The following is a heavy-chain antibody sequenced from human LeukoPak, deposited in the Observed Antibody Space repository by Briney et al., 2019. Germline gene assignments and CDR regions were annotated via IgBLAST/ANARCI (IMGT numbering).Heavy chain of an antibody. V-gene: IGHV4-34*01. CDR3: ARPSDYYDSSGYYPLDY. CDR1: DGSFSGYY. D-gene: IGHD3-22*01. CDR2: INHSGST. Sequence: SETLSLTCAVYDGSFSGYYWSWIRQPAGKGLEWIGEINHSGSTNYNPSLKSRVTISVDTTKNQFSLKLSSVTAADTAVYYCARPSDYYDSSGYYPLDYSAQGTLVTVSS. J-gene: IGHJ4*02.